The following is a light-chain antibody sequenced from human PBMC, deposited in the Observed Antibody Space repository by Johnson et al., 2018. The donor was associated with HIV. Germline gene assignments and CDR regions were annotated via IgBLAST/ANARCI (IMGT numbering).Light chain of an antibody. CDR1: SSNIGNNY. J-gene: IGLJ1*01. CDR2: ENN. V-gene: IGLV1-51*02. CDR3: GTWDSSLSAGF. Sequence: QSVLTQPPSVSAAPGQKVTISCSGSSSNIGNNYVSWYQQLPGTAPKLLIYENNKRPSGIPDRFSGSKSGTSATLGITGLQTGDEADYYCGTWDSSLSAGFFGTGTEVAFL.